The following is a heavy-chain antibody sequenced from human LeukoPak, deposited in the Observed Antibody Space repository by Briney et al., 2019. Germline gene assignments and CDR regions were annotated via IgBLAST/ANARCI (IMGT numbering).Heavy chain of an antibody. D-gene: IGHD6-19*01. V-gene: IGHV4-4*02. Sequence: PSGTLSLTCAVSGGSISSSNWWSWVRQPPGKGLEWIGEIYHSGTTNYKPSLKSRVTISVDKSKKQLSLKLKSVTAADTAVYYCARGYGSGFLYGMDVWGQGTTVTVSS. CDR1: GGSISSSNW. CDR2: IYHSGTT. J-gene: IGHJ6*02. CDR3: ARGYGSGFLYGMDV.